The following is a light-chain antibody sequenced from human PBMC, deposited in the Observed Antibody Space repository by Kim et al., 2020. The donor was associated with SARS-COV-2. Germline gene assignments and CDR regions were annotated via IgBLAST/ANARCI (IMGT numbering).Light chain of an antibody. CDR3: QQYSHLPLT. CDR2: GAS. CDR1: QSVSSN. Sequence: EIVMTQSPATLSVSPGERATLSCRASQSVSSNLAWYQQKPGQAPRLLIYGASTRATGIPGRFSGSGSGTEFTLTISSLQSEDFADYYCQQYSHLPLTFGGGTKVDIK. J-gene: IGKJ4*01. V-gene: IGKV3-15*01.